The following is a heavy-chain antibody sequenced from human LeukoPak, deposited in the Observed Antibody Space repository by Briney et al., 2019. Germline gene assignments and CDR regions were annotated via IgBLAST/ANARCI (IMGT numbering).Heavy chain of an antibody. V-gene: IGHV1-2*02. CDR2: INPNSGGT. CDR3: TRFPSSSWYYYFDY. J-gene: IGHJ4*02. D-gene: IGHD6-13*01. CDR1: GYTFTGYY. Sequence: GASVKVSCKASGYTFTGYYMHWVRQAPGQGLEWMGWINPNSGGTNYAQKFQGRVTMTRDTSISTAYMELSRLRSDDTAVYYCTRFPSSSWYYYFDYWGQGTLVTVSS.